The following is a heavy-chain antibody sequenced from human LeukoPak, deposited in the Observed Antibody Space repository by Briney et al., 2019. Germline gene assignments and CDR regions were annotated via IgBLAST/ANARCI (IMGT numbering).Heavy chain of an antibody. CDR3: ARMPLAGQYNDC. J-gene: IGHJ4*02. CDR1: GFTFSSYE. Sequence: GSLRLSCAASGFTFSSYEMNWVRQAPGKGLEWVSYISGSGGGIYYADSVKGRFTMSRDNARNSLYLQMSSLRAEDTAVYYCARMPLAGQYNDCWGQGTLVTVSS. CDR2: ISGSGGGI. D-gene: IGHD6-19*01. V-gene: IGHV3-48*03.